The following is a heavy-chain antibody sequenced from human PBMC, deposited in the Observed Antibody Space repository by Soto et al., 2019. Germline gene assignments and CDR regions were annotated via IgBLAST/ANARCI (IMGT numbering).Heavy chain of an antibody. V-gene: IGHV3-23*01. Sequence: LRLSCAASGFTFSSYAMSWVRQAPGKGLEWVSAISGSGDSTYYADSVKGRFTISRDNSKNTLYLQMNSLRAEDTAVYYCAKESSGWYSFYDYWGQGTLVTVSS. CDR2: ISGSGDST. CDR3: AKESSGWYSFYDY. CDR1: GFTFSSYA. J-gene: IGHJ4*02. D-gene: IGHD6-19*01.